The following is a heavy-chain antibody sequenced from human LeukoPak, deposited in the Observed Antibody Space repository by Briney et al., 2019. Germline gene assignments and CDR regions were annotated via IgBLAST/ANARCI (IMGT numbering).Heavy chain of an antibody. D-gene: IGHD4-17*01. CDR1: GGSISRYY. Sequence: SETLSLSCTVSGGSISRYYWSCIRHPPEKGGEWIGYIYYSGSTNYNPSLKSRVTISADTSKNQFSLKLSSVTAADTAVYYCAREATVTTLGYWGQGTLVTVSS. CDR2: IYYSGST. J-gene: IGHJ4*02. V-gene: IGHV4-59*01. CDR3: AREATVTTLGY.